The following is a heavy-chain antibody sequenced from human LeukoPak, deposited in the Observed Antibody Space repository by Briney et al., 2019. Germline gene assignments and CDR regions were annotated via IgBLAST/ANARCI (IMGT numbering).Heavy chain of an antibody. V-gene: IGHV3-74*01. J-gene: IGHJ6*02. CDR1: GFTFSSYW. D-gene: IGHD5-18*01. CDR3: ARGRYEHSYGYNYYYGMDV. CDR2: INSDGSST. Sequence: GGSLRLSCAASGFTFSSYWMHWVRQAPGKGLVWVSRINSDGSSTSYADSVKGRFTISRDNAKNTLYLQMNSLRAEDTAVYYCARGRYEHSYGYNYYYGMDVWGQGTTVTVPS.